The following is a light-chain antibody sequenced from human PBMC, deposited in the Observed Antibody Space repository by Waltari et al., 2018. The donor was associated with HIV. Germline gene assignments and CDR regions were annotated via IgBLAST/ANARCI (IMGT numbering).Light chain of an antibody. CDR3: MQDTHWPFT. V-gene: IGKV2-30*01. CDR2: KVS. CDR1: EDLVDSNGNSY. J-gene: IGKJ3*01. Sequence: DIVMTQAPLSLPVTLGQPASISCRSSEDLVDSNGNSYLNWFLLRPGQSPRRLFFKVSNRDSGVPERFSASGSGTEFTLKIRSVEAEDVGIDFCMQDTHWPFTFGPGTTLDI.